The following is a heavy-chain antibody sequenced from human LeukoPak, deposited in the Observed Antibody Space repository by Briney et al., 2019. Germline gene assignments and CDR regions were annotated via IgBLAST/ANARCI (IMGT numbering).Heavy chain of an antibody. CDR1: GSTFSTYW. CDR2: ISSDGSST. Sequence: GGSLSLYCAASGSTFSTYWMHWVRHAPGKGLVWVSRISSDGSSTIYADSVKGRFTISRDNAKNTLYLQMNSLRAEDTAVYYCAVAVVGLAYWGQGTLVTVSS. CDR3: AVAVVGLAY. J-gene: IGHJ4*02. V-gene: IGHV3-74*01. D-gene: IGHD6-19*01.